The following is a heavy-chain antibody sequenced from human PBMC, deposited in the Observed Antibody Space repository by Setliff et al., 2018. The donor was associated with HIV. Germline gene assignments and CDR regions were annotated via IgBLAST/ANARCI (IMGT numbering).Heavy chain of an antibody. CDR3: AREKSIPTTWFGDYYYDY. D-gene: IGHD3-10*01. CDR2: VNHRGTI. Sequence: SETLSLTCAVYGGSFNGYYWTWIRQSPGKGLEWIGEVNHRGTINYNQSLKNRVIISVDTAKNQFSLNMISMTAADTAVYYCAREKSIPTTWFGDYYYDYWGQGTLVTVSS. CDR1: GGSFNGYY. V-gene: IGHV4-34*01. J-gene: IGHJ4*02.